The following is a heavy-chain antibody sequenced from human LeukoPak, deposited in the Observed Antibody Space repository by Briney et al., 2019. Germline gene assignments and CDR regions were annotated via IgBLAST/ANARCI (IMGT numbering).Heavy chain of an antibody. D-gene: IGHD4-17*01. CDR1: GGSISSGGYY. Sequence: SQTLSLTCTVSGGSISSGGYYWSWIRQHPGKGLEWIGYIYYSGSTYYNPSLKSRVTISVDTSKNQFSLKLSSVTAADTAVYYCARVDYGDYYFDYWGQGTLVTVSS. CDR2: IYYSGST. J-gene: IGHJ4*02. V-gene: IGHV4-31*03. CDR3: ARVDYGDYYFDY.